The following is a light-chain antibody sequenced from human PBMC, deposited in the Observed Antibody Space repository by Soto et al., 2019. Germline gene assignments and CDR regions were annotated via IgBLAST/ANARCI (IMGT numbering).Light chain of an antibody. V-gene: IGKV3-20*01. CDR2: GAS. J-gene: IGKJ4*01. CDR3: QQYGSSLT. Sequence: EVVLTQSPATLSVSPGAGATLSCRASQSVGSYLAWYQQKPGQAPRLLIYGASSRATGIPDRFSGSGSGTDFTLTISRLEPEDFAVYYCQQYGSSLTFGGGTKVDIK. CDR1: QSVGSY.